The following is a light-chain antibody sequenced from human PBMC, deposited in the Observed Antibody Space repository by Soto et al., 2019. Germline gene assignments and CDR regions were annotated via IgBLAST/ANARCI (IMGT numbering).Light chain of an antibody. Sequence: DIQLTQSPSFLSASVGGIVTITCRANQGISSYLAWYQQKPGRAPKLLIYAASTLQSGVPSRFSGSGFGTEFTLTISSLQPEDFATYYCLQVNSYPITFGGGTKVEIK. CDR3: LQVNSYPIT. CDR2: AAS. J-gene: IGKJ4*01. CDR1: QGISSY. V-gene: IGKV1-9*01.